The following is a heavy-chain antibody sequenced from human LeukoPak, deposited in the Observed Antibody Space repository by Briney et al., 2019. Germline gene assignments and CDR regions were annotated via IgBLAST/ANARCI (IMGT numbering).Heavy chain of an antibody. CDR2: IYYSGST. CDR1: GGSINNGGYY. Sequence: SETLSLTCTVSGGSINNGGYYWSWIRQHPGKGLEWIGYIYYSGSTNYNPSLKSRVTISVDTSKNQFSLKLSSVTAADTAVYYCARARPWITMVRGVIRYFDYWGQGTLVTASS. CDR3: ARARPWITMVRGVIRYFDY. J-gene: IGHJ4*02. V-gene: IGHV4-61*08. D-gene: IGHD3-10*01.